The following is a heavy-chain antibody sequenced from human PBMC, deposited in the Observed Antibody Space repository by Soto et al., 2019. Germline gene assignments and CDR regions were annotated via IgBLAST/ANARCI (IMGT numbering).Heavy chain of an antibody. J-gene: IGHJ4*02. V-gene: IGHV1-69*01. Sequence: QVQLVQSGAEVKKPGSSVKVSCKASGGTFSSYAISWVRQAPGQGLEWMGGIIPIFGTAHYAQKFQGGVTITADASPSTAYMELSSLRSEDTAVYYCARFAYDCTNGVCHLGDYWGQGTLVTVSS. D-gene: IGHD2-8*01. CDR3: ARFAYDCTNGVCHLGDY. CDR2: IIPIFGTA. CDR1: GGTFSSYA.